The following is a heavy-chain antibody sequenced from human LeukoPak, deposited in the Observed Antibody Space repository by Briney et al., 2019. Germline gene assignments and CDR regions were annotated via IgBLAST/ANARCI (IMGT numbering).Heavy chain of an antibody. J-gene: IGHJ4*02. CDR2: IYYSGST. CDR3: ARGSSLWFGELKPPFDY. V-gene: IGHV4-39*07. Sequence: SETLSLTCTVSGGSISSSSYYWGWIRQPPGKGLEWIGSIYYSGSTYYNPSLKSRVTISVDTSKNQFSLKLSSVTAADTAVYYCARGSSLWFGELKPPFDYWGQGTLVTVSS. D-gene: IGHD3-10*01. CDR1: GGSISSSSYY.